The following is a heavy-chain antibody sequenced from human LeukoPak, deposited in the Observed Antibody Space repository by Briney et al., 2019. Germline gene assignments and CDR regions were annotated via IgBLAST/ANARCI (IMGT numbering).Heavy chain of an antibody. J-gene: IGHJ4*02. V-gene: IGHV3-23*01. CDR3: AKDGEVATIAGPHPIGNDY. D-gene: IGHD5-24*01. Sequence: PGGSLRLSCVASGFTFSTYAMSWVRQAPGKGLEWVSAISGSGGSTYYADSVKGRFTISRDNSKNTLYLQMNSLRAEDTAVYYCAKDGEVATIAGPHPIGNDYWGQGTLVTVSS. CDR1: GFTFSTYA. CDR2: ISGSGGST.